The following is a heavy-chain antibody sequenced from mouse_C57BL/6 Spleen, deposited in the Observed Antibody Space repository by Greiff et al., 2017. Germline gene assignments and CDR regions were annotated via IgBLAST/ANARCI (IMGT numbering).Heavy chain of an antibody. J-gene: IGHJ4*01. CDR2: IDPSDSYT. CDR3: ARGSGLYAMDY. V-gene: IGHV1-69*01. D-gene: IGHD1-3*01. CDR1: GYTFTSYW. Sequence: VQLQQPGAELVMPGASVKLSCKASGYTFTSYWMHWVKQRPGQGLEWIGEIDPSDSYTNYNQKFKGKSTLTVDKSSSTAYMQLSSLTSEDSAVYYCARGSGLYAMDYWGQGTSVTVSS.